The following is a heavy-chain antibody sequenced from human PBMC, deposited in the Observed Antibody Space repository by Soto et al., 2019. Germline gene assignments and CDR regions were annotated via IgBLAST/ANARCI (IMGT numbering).Heavy chain of an antibody. V-gene: IGHV4-61*01. CDR3: AREWPEVVVTYFDY. CDR2: IYYSGST. D-gene: IGHD2-15*01. Sequence: QVQLQESGPGLVKPSETLSLTCTVSGGSVSSGSYYWSWIRQPPGKGLEWIGYIYYSGSTNYNPSLKSRVTISVDTSKNQFSLKLSSVTAAYTAVYYCAREWPEVVVTYFDYWGQGTLVTVSS. CDR1: GGSVSSGSYY. J-gene: IGHJ4*02.